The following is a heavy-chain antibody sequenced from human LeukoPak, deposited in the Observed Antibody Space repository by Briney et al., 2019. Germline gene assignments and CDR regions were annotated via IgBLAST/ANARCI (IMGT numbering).Heavy chain of an antibody. V-gene: IGHV5-51*01. D-gene: IGHD6-19*01. CDR1: GSSFTSCW. J-gene: IGHJ4*02. CDR2: IYPGDSDT. Sequence: GESLKISCKGSGSSFTSCWIGGVRPTPGKGLEWMGIIYPGDSDTRYSPSFQGQVTISADKSSSTAYLQWSSLKASDTAMYYCARQDSTGWEGDYWGQGTLVTVSS. CDR3: ARQDSTGWEGDY.